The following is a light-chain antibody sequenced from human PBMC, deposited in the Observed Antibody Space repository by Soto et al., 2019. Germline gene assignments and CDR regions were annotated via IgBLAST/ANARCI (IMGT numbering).Light chain of an antibody. CDR2: KAS. Sequence: DTQMTQSPSTLSASVGDRVTITCRASQSVLTWLAWYQQKPGKAPKLLIYKASTLESGVPSRFSGSGSGTEFTLTISSLQPDDFATYYCQQYSSYSPWAFGQGTKVEI. J-gene: IGKJ1*01. V-gene: IGKV1-5*03. CDR1: QSVLTW. CDR3: QQYSSYSPWA.